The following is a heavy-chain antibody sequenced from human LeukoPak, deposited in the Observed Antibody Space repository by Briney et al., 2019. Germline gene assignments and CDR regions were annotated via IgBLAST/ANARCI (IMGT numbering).Heavy chain of an antibody. CDR2: ITSAGRAI. D-gene: IGHD5-12*01. CDR3: ASDIVATSGDF. V-gene: IGHV3-11*01. J-gene: IGHJ4*02. Sequence: GGSLRLSCAASGFTFSDFYMSWIRQAPGKGLEWVSYITSAGRAIYYADSVQGRITISRDNARNSLYPQMNGLRAEDTAVYYCASDIVATSGDFWGQGTLVTVSS. CDR1: GFTFSDFY.